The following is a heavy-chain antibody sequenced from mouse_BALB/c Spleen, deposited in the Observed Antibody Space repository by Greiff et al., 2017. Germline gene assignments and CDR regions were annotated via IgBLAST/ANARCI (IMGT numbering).Heavy chain of an antibody. CDR1: GFTFSDYY. CDR3: ARGDYYDYPFAY. D-gene: IGHD2-4*01. CDR2: ISDGGSYT. V-gene: IGHV5-4*02. Sequence: EVMLVESGGGLVKPGGSLKLSCAASGFTFSDYYMYWVRQTPEKRLEWVATISDGGSYTYYPDSVKGRFTISRDNAKNNLYLQMSSLKSEDTAMYYCARGDYYDYPFAYWGQGTLVTVSA. J-gene: IGHJ3*01.